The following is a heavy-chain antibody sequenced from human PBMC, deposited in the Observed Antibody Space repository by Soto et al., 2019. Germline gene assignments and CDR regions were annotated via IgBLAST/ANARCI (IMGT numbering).Heavy chain of an antibody. CDR3: AREGRLHWEGRGGGY. V-gene: IGHV3-23*01. D-gene: IGHD6-25*01. CDR2: ISGSGGGT. CDR1: GFTFSSYA. Sequence: EVQLLESGGGLVQPGGSLRLSCAASGFTFSSYAMNWVRQAPGKGLEWVSAISGSGGGTFYADSVKGRFTISRDNSKNTRYLQVSSRRAEDTGVYYRAREGRLHWEGRGGGYWGQGTLVTVSS. J-gene: IGHJ4*02.